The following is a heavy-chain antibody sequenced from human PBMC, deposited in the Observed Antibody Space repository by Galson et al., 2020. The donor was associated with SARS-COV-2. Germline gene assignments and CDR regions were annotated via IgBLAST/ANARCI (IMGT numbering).Heavy chain of an antibody. D-gene: IGHD7-27*01. J-gene: IGHJ4*02. Sequence: AESLKISCAASGFTFSSYWMHWVRQAPGKGLVWVSRIYSEGSSTSYADSVKGRFTISGDNAKNTLYLQMNSLRAEDTAVYYCARGDMGNDYFDYWGQGTLVTVSS. CDR2: IYSEGSST. V-gene: IGHV3-74*01. CDR1: GFTFSSYW. CDR3: ARGDMGNDYFDY.